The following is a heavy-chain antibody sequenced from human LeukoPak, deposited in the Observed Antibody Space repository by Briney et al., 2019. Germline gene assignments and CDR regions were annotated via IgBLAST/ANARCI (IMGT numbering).Heavy chain of an antibody. V-gene: IGHV3-11*05. CDR3: ARVGGH. CDR2: IRSTSSST. CDR1: GFTFRDYY. D-gene: IGHD3-10*01. J-gene: IGHJ4*02. Sequence: GGSLRLSCTASGFTFRDYYVTWIRQAPGKGLEWVSYIRSTSSSTAYADSVKGRFTISRDNAKNSLYLQMNSLRAEDTAVYYCARVGGHWGQGTLVTVSS.